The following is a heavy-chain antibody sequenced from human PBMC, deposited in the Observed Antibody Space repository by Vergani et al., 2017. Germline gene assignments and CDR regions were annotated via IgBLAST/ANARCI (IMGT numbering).Heavy chain of an antibody. V-gene: IGHV3-7*01. CDR3: ARGYGDYFDY. CDR1: GFTFSSYE. J-gene: IGHJ4*02. CDR2: IKQDGSEK. D-gene: IGHD4-17*01. Sequence: EVQLVESGGGLVQPGGSLRLSCAASGFTFSSYEMNWVRQAPGKGLEWVANIKQDGSEKYYVDSVKGRFTISRENAKNSLYLQMNSLRAGDTAVYYCARGYGDYFDYWGQGTLVTVSS.